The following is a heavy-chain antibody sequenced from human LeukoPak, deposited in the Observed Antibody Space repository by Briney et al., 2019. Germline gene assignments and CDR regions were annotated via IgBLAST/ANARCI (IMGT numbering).Heavy chain of an antibody. CDR1: GGSFSGYY. CDR2: INHSGST. Sequence: PSETLSLTCAVYGGSFSGYYWSWIRQPPGKGLEWIGEINHSGSTNYNPSLKGRVTISVDTSKNQFSLKLSSVTAADTAVYYCARGRGIRLRYFDWLLLGFDYWGQGTLVTVSS. J-gene: IGHJ4*02. D-gene: IGHD3-9*01. CDR3: ARGRGIRLRYFDWLLLGFDY. V-gene: IGHV4-34*01.